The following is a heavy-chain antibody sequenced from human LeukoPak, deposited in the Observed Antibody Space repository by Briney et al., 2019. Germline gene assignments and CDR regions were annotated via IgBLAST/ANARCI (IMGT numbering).Heavy chain of an antibody. Sequence: SETLSLTCTVSGGSISSYYWSWIRQPPGKGLEWIGYIYYSGSTNYNPSLKSRVTISVDTSKNQFSLKLSSVTAADTAVYYCARSLRVGPDYCDSSGYYYYGMDVWGQGTTVTVSS. CDR3: ARSLRVGPDYCDSSGYYYYGMDV. D-gene: IGHD3-22*01. CDR1: GGSISSYY. J-gene: IGHJ6*02. CDR2: IYYSGST. V-gene: IGHV4-59*01.